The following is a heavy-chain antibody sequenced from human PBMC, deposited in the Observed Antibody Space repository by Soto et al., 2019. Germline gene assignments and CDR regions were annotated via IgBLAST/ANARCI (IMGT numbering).Heavy chain of an antibody. J-gene: IGHJ4*02. CDR1: GGSISSGDYY. Sequence: KLSETLSLTCTVSGGSISSGDYYWSWIRQPPGKGLEWIGYIYYSGSTYYNPSLKSRVTISVDTSINTAYMELTTLTSDDTAFYYCARGVSAGVDYWGQGTLVTVSS. V-gene: IGHV4-30-4*02. CDR3: ARGVSAGVDY. D-gene: IGHD1-26*01. CDR2: IYYSGST.